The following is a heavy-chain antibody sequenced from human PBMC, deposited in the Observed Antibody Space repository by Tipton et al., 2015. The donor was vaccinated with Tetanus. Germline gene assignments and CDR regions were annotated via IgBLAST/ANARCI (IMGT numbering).Heavy chain of an antibody. Sequence: QLVQSGGGVVQPGRSLRLSCAASGFTFSTYGMHWVRQAPGTGLEWVAVISYDGSKKFYGDSVNDRFTISRDNSKNTLYLQMNSLRAEDTALYYCAREADCSGGSCFSGDFDTWGQGTQVTVSS. CDR2: ISYDGSKK. CDR3: AREADCSGGSCFSGDFDT. CDR1: GFTFSTYG. J-gene: IGHJ4*02. D-gene: IGHD2-15*01. V-gene: IGHV3-30*03.